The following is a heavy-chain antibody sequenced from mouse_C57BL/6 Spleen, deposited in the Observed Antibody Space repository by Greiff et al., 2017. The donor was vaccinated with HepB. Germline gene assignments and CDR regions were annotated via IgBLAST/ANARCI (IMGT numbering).Heavy chain of an antibody. CDR2: IDPENGDT. V-gene: IGHV14-4*01. CDR1: GFNIKDDY. CDR3: TTPYYFDY. Sequence: VQLQQSGAELVRPGASVKLSCTASGFNIKDDYMHWVKQRPEQGLEWIGWIDPENGDTEYASKFQGKATITADTSSNTAYLPLSSLTSEDTAVYYCTTPYYFDYWGQGTTLTVSS. J-gene: IGHJ2*01.